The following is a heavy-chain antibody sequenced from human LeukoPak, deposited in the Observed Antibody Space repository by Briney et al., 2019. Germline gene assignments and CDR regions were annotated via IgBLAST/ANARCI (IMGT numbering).Heavy chain of an antibody. CDR3: ATERGYFYGSSSYSEYFHH. J-gene: IGHJ1*01. Sequence: ASVKVSCRASGYSFTDYRMHWVRQAPGQGLEWMGWINPNTGGAHYAQNFQGRVTMTRDTSISTAYMELSSLRSDDTAVYYCATERGYFYGSSSYSEYFHHWGQGTLVTVSS. CDR2: INPNTGGA. CDR1: GYSFTDYR. D-gene: IGHD3-22*01. V-gene: IGHV1-2*02.